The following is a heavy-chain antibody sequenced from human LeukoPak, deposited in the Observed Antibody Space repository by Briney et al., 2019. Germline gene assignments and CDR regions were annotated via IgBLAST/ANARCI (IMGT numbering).Heavy chain of an antibody. J-gene: IGHJ4*02. CDR1: GVTFSNAW. V-gene: IGHV3-15*01. Sequence: GGSLRLSCAASGVTFSNAWMSWVRQAPGKGLEWVGRIKSKTDGGTTDYAAPVKGRFTISRDDSKNTLYLQMNSLKTEDTAVYYCTTEWFAATPGYWGQGTLVTVSS. CDR2: IKSKTDGGTT. CDR3: TTEWFAATPGY. D-gene: IGHD2-15*01.